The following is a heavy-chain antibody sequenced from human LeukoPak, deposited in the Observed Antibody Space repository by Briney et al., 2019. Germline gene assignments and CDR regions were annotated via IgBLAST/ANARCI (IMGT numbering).Heavy chain of an antibody. CDR1: GYTFTGYY. CDR3: ARDQAILAGLVLFQH. D-gene: IGHD6-6*01. V-gene: IGHV1-2*02. J-gene: IGHJ1*01. Sequence: ASVKVSCKASGYTFTGYYMHWVRQAPGQRLEWRGWINPNNGGTNYAQKFQGRVTMTRDTSIRTAYMELSRLRSDDTAVYYCARDQAILAGLVLFQHWGQGTLVTVSS. CDR2: INPNNGGT.